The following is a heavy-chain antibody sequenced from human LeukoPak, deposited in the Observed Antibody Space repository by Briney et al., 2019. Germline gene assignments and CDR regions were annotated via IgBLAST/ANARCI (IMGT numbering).Heavy chain of an antibody. J-gene: IGHJ4*02. CDR1: GGSINSGDYY. CDR3: ATYDSRYYFDY. CDR2: IYYSGSS. Sequence: SETLSLTCTVSGGSINSGDYYWSWIRQPPGKGLEWIGYIYYSGSSYYNPSLKSRVTISVDTSKNQFSLKLSSVTAADTAVYYCATYDSRYYFDYWGQGTLVTVSS. D-gene: IGHD3-22*01. V-gene: IGHV4-30-4*01.